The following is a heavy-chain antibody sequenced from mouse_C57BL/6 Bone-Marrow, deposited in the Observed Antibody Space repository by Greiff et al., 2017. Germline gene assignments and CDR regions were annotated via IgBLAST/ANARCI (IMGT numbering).Heavy chain of an antibody. J-gene: IGHJ2*01. D-gene: IGHD2-14*01. Sequence: QVQLQQPGAELVKPGASVKLSCKASGYTFTSYWMHWVKQRPGQGLEWIGMIHPNSGSTNYNEKFKSKATLTVDKSSSTAYMQLSSLTSEDSAVYDCAREGRRPYYFDYWGQGTTLTVSS. CDR2: IHPNSGST. CDR3: AREGRRPYYFDY. CDR1: GYTFTSYW. V-gene: IGHV1-64*01.